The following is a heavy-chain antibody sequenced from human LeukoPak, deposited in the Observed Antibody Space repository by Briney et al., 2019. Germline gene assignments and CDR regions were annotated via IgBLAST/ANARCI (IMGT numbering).Heavy chain of an antibody. Sequence: PGGSLRLSCAASGFTVSSNYMSWVPQAPGKGLEWVSVLYSGGGAYYTDSVRGRFTLSRDSSKNTLYLQMNSLRADDTAVYYCVGQTHKDYWGQGTLVTVSS. CDR3: VGQTHKDY. J-gene: IGHJ4*02. CDR1: GFTVSSNY. V-gene: IGHV3-53*01. CDR2: LYSGGGA.